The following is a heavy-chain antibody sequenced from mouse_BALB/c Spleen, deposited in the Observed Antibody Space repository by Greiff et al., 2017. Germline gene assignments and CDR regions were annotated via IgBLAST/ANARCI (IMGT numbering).Heavy chain of an antibody. CDR2: ISDGGSYT. V-gene: IGHV5-4*02. J-gene: IGHJ3*01. D-gene: IGHD2-1*01. Sequence: EVKLQESGGGLVKPGGSLKLSCAASGFTFSDYYMYWVRQTPEKRLEWVATISDGGSYTYYPDSVKGRFTISRDNAKNNLYLQMSSLKSEDTAMYYCAREYGRRPWFAYWGQGTLVTVSA. CDR1: GFTFSDYY. CDR3: AREYGRRPWFAY.